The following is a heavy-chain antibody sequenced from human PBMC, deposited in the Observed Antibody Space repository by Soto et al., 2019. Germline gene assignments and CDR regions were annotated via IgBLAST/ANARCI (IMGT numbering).Heavy chain of an antibody. CDR1: GYSFTKYH. Sequence: ASVKVSCKASGYSFTKYHMHWVRQAPGQGLEWMGWINPGSGVTNQAQKFQGRVTMTRDTSITTTYMELNSLTSDDTAVYYCARVAGHKNARFDAWGQGALVTVSS. V-gene: IGHV1-2*02. CDR2: INPGSGVT. J-gene: IGHJ4*02. D-gene: IGHD1-1*01. CDR3: ARVAGHKNARFDA.